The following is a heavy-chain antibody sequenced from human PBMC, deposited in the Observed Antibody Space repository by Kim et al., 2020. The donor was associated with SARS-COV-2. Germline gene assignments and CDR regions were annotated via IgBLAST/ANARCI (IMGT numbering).Heavy chain of an antibody. D-gene: IGHD3-22*01. J-gene: IGHJ4*02. CDR3: ARGEDYYDSSGYYYRH. CDR2: INTNTGNP. V-gene: IGHV7-4-1*02. CDR1: GYTFTSYA. Sequence: ASVKVSCKASGYTFTSYAMNWVRQPPGQGLEWMGWINTNTGNPTYAQGFTGRFVFSLDTSVSTAYLQISSLKAEDTAVYYCARGEDYYDSSGYYYRHWGQGTLVTVSS.